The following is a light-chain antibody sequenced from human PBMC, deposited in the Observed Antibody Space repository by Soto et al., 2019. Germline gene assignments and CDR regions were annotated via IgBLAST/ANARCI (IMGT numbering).Light chain of an antibody. CDR2: EVS. CDR1: SSDVGSYNL. CDR3: CSYAGSSTPYV. V-gene: IGLV2-23*02. J-gene: IGLJ1*01. Sequence: QLVLTQPASVSGSPGQSITISCTGTSSDVGSYNLVSWYQQHPGKAPKLMIYEVSKRPSGVSNRFSGSKSGNTASLTISRLQAEDEADYYCCSYAGSSTPYVFGTGTKLTVL.